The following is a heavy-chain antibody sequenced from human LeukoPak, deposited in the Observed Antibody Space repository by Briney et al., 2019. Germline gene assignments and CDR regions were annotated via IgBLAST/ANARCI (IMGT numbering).Heavy chain of an antibody. D-gene: IGHD3-16*01. J-gene: IGHJ6*02. CDR2: IIPNFGTA. Sequence: SVKVSCKASGNSISNYAVSWVRQAPGQGFEWMGGIIPNFGTADYARKFQGRVTITADQSTSTTYMALSSLKSEDTATYYCTTRACHAGGCSSSFYYYYGLHFWGQGTTVSVSS. CDR3: TTRACHAGGCSSSFYYYYGLHF. CDR1: GNSISNYA. V-gene: IGHV1-69*13.